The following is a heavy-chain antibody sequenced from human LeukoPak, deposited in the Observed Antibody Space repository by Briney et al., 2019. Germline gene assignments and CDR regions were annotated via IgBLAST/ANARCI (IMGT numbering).Heavy chain of an antibody. Sequence: SETLSLTCTVSGGSISSYYWSWIRQPPGKELEWIGYIYYSGGPKYNPSLKSRVTISVDTSKNQFSLKLSSVTAADTAVYYCARAGASSGWYPLGYWGQGTLVTVSS. D-gene: IGHD6-19*01. CDR2: IYYSGGP. V-gene: IGHV4-59*12. CDR3: ARAGASSGWYPLGY. CDR1: GGSISSYY. J-gene: IGHJ4*02.